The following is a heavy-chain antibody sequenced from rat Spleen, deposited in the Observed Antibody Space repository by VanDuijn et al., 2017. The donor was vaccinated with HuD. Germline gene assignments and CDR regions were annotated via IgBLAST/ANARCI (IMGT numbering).Heavy chain of an antibody. CDR3: ARHENNYGLGFDY. Sequence: EVQLVESGGGLVQPGRSLKLSCAASGFTFSDYNMAWVRQTPKKGLEWVATISYDGSGTFYRDSVKGRFTISRDNAKSTLYLQMNSLRSEDTATYYCARHENNYGLGFDYWGQGVMVTVSS. CDR1: GFTFSDYN. D-gene: IGHD1-10*01. J-gene: IGHJ2*01. CDR2: ISYDGSGT. V-gene: IGHV5-7*01.